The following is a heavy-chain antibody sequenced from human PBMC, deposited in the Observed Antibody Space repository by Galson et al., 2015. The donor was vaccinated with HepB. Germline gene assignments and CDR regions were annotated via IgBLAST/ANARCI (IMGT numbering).Heavy chain of an antibody. CDR3: ARGIGDNEMLTGYYPGGDY. V-gene: IGHV1-8*02. CDR1: GYPFTTHD. D-gene: IGHD3-9*01. J-gene: IGHJ4*02. CDR2: MNPYTGNT. Sequence: SVKVSCKASGYPFTTHDINWVRQATGQGLEWMGWMNPYTGNTGYAQKFQGRVTMTRNTTISTAYMELSSLRSEDTAVYYCARGIGDNEMLTGYYPGGDYWGQGSMVTVSS.